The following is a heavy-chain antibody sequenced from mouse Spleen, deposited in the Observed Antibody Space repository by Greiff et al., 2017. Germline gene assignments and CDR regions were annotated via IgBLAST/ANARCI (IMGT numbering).Heavy chain of an antibody. CDR2: INPSTGGT. CDR3: ARNDYDRRFAY. D-gene: IGHD2-4*01. CDR1: GYSFTGYY. V-gene: IGHV1-42*01. J-gene: IGHJ3*01. Sequence: VQLKESGPELVKPGASVKISCKASGYSFTGYYMNWVKQSPEKSLEWIGEINPSTGGTTYNQKFKAKATLTVDKSSSTAYMQLKSLTSEDSAVYYCARNDYDRRFAYWGQGTLVTVSA.